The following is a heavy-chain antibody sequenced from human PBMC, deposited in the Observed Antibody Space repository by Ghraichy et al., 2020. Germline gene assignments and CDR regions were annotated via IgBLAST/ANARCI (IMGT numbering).Heavy chain of an antibody. V-gene: IGHV3-48*02. J-gene: IGHJ6*02. CDR1: GFSFSTWN. CDR3: ARGSRVVRFYYYDGMDV. Sequence: GGSLRLSCAASGFSFSTWNMNWVRQAPGKGLQWVSYISGSGSTIYYADSVKGRFTISRDNARNSLYLQMNSLRDEDTAVYYCARGSRVVRFYYYDGMDVWGQGTTVTVSS. CDR2: ISGSGSTI. D-gene: IGHD4-23*01.